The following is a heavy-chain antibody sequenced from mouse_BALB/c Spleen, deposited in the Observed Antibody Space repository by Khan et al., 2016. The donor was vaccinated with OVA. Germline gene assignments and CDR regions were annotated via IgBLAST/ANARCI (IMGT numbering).Heavy chain of an antibody. D-gene: IGHD1-1*01. V-gene: IGHV1-20*02. CDR3: ARKNGSDFDY. Sequence: VQLQQSGPELVKPGASVKISCKASGYSFTGYFMNWVMQSHGKSLEWIGRINPHIGETLYSQKFKGKATLTVDESSRTAHMELRSLASEDSAVYYCARKNGSDFDYWGQGTTLTVSS. CDR2: INPHIGET. CDR1: GYSFTGYF. J-gene: IGHJ2*01.